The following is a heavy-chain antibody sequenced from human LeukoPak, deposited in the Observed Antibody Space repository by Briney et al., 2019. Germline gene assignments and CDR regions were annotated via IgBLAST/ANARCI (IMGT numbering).Heavy chain of an antibody. CDR3: ARDWGDSGYDHFDY. CDR1: GFTFSSYS. D-gene: IGHD5-12*01. V-gene: IGHV3-21*01. Sequence: GGSLRLSCAASGFTFSSYSMNWVRQAPGKGLEWVSSISSSSSYIYYADSVKGRFTISRDNAKNSLYLQMNSLRAEDTAVYYCARDWGDSGYDHFDYWGQGTLVTVSS. J-gene: IGHJ4*02. CDR2: ISSSSSYI.